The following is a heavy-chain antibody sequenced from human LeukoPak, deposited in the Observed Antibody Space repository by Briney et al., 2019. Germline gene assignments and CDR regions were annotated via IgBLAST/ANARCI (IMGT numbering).Heavy chain of an antibody. CDR1: GFTFSGSG. V-gene: IGHV3-30*02. D-gene: IGHD3-3*01. CDR3: ARDYHFWSGYYSPTRGYFGY. Sequence: GGSLRLSXAASGFTFSGSGMHWVRQAPGKGLEWVTFIRYDGSNKYYTDSVKGRFTISRDNSKNTLYLQMDSLRAEDTAVYYCARDYHFWSGYYSPTRGYFGYWGQGTLVTVSS. CDR2: IRYDGSNK. J-gene: IGHJ4*02.